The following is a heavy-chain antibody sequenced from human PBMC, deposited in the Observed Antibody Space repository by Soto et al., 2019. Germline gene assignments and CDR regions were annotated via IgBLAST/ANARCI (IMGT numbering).Heavy chain of an antibody. CDR2: IIPILGIA. V-gene: IGHV1-69*08. CDR1: GGTFSSYT. CDR3: AREGYGGNGDAFDI. Sequence: QVQLVQSGAEVKKPGSSVKVSCKASGGTFSSYTISWVRQAPGQGLEWMGRIIPILGIANYAQKFQGRVTITADKSTSTAYMEVSSLRSEDTAVYYCAREGYGGNGDAFDIWGQGTMVTVSS. J-gene: IGHJ3*02. D-gene: IGHD4-17*01.